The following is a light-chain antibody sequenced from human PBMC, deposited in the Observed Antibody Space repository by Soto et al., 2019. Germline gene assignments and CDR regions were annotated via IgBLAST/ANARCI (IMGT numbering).Light chain of an antibody. CDR2: GAS. CDR1: ENVRTF. CDR3: QHFVNSLTWT. V-gene: IGKV3-11*01. Sequence: EVVLTQSPATLSLSPGERATLSCRASENVRTFVDWYQQKPGQAPRLLIYGASNRATGIPARFSGSGSGTDFTLTISNLEPEDFAVYYCQHFVNSLTWTFGQGTKVEIK. J-gene: IGKJ1*01.